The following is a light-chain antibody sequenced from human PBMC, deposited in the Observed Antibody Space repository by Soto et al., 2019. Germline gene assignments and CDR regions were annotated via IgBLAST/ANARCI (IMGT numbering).Light chain of an antibody. J-gene: IGLJ2*01. CDR2: SNN. Sequence: QSVLTQPPSASGTPGPRGTISCSGSSSNIGSNTVNWYQQLPGTAPKLLIYSNNQRPSGVPDRFSGSKSGTSASLAISGLQSEDEADYYCAAWDDSLNGVVFGGGTKLTVL. V-gene: IGLV1-44*01. CDR1: SSNIGSNT. CDR3: AAWDDSLNGVV.